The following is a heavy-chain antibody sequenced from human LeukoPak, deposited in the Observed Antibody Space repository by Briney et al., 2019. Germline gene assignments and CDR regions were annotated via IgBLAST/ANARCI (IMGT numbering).Heavy chain of an antibody. CDR3: AKAQSHTNYYGSGSYREGIDY. D-gene: IGHD3-10*01. Sequence: PGGTLRLSCAASGFTFSSYGMSWVRQAPGKGLEWVSAISGSGGSTYYADSVKGRFTISRDNSKNTLYLQMNSLRAEDTAVYYCAKAQSHTNYYGSGSYREGIDYWGQGTLVTVSS. J-gene: IGHJ4*02. CDR2: ISGSGGST. V-gene: IGHV3-23*01. CDR1: GFTFSSYG.